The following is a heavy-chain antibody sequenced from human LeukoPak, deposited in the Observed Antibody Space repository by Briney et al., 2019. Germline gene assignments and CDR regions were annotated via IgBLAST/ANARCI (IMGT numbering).Heavy chain of an antibody. CDR1: GGSISSDY. J-gene: IGHJ4*02. CDR2: MWTRGST. V-gene: IGHV4-4*07. D-gene: IGHD2-15*01. CDR3: ARRYCSGGTCYGDY. Sequence: SETLSLTCTVSGGSISSDYWSWIRQPAGKGLEWIGRMWTRGSTNYNPSLKSRVTISVDTSKNQFSLKLSSVTAADTAVYYCARRYCSGGTCYGDYWGQGTLVTVSS.